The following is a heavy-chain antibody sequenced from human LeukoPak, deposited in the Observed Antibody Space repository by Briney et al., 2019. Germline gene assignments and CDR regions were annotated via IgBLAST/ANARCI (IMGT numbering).Heavy chain of an antibody. Sequence: SVKVSCKASGGTFSSYAISWVRQAPGQGLEWMGRIIPILGIANYAQKFQGRVTITADKSTSTAYMELSSLRSEDTAVYYCAREFVSVVTGGYNWFDPWGQGTLVTVSS. D-gene: IGHD3-22*01. CDR2: IIPILGIA. CDR3: AREFVSVVTGGYNWFDP. CDR1: GGTFSSYA. V-gene: IGHV1-69*04. J-gene: IGHJ5*02.